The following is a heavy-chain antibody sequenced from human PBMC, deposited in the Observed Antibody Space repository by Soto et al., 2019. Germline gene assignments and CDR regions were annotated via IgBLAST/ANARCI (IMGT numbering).Heavy chain of an antibody. V-gene: IGHV2-70*04. CDR2: IDWEDTK. CDR1: GFSLSGSGMR. Sequence: SGHTLVNPTQTLKLTCTVSGFSLSGSGMRVTWIRKPPGKALEWLARIDWEDTKLYSTSLKTRLTISKDNSKNQVFLTMTNVDPADTGTYYCARAFYGMDVWGQGTTVTVSS. CDR3: ARAFYGMDV. J-gene: IGHJ6*02.